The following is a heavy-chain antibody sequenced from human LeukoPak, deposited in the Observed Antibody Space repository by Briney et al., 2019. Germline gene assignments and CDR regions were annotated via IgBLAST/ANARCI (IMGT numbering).Heavy chain of an antibody. CDR1: GGSISSSSYY. D-gene: IGHD6-13*01. Sequence: SETLSLTCTVSGGSISSSSYYGGWIRQPPGKGLEWIGSIYYSGSTYYNPSLKSRVTISVDTSKNQFSLKLSSVTAADTAVYYCARLIRGVAAAGDAFDIWGQGTMVTVSS. CDR2: IYYSGST. V-gene: IGHV4-39*01. J-gene: IGHJ3*02. CDR3: ARLIRGVAAAGDAFDI.